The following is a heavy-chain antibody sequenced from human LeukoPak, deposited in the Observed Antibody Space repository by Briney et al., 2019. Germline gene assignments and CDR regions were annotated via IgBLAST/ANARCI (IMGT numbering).Heavy chain of an antibody. Sequence: GGSLRLSCEASGFTVSIYWMHCVRHVPGKGLLWVSRINEYGSTTNYADSVKDRFIISRDNAKNTLYLQMNSLRAEDSAVYYCARDVAGSGSRWGQGTLVTVSS. CDR1: GFTVSIYW. V-gene: IGHV3-74*01. CDR2: INEYGSTT. CDR3: ARDVAGSGSR. J-gene: IGHJ4*02. D-gene: IGHD3-10*01.